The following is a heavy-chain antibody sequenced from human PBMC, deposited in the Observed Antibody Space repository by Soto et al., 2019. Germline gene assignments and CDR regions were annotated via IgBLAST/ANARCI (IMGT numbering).Heavy chain of an antibody. Sequence: QVHLMQSGAEVEKPGASVTISCKASGFTFNRHYMHWVRQAPRQGLEWMGIINLGGATTIYAQKFQGRVTXTXDXXTSTVYIQLSSLRSDDTAVYYCAVSSLEPNDAFDVWGQGTLVTVSS. J-gene: IGHJ3*01. D-gene: IGHD6-6*01. CDR2: INLGGATT. CDR1: GFTFNRHY. V-gene: IGHV1-46*02. CDR3: AVSSLEPNDAFDV.